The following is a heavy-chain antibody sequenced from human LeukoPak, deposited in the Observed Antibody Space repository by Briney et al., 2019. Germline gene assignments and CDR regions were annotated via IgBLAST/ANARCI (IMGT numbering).Heavy chain of an antibody. CDR3: AKDYSNYGFDY. V-gene: IGHV3-23*01. CDR2: ISGSDGST. D-gene: IGHD4-11*01. Sequence: GGSLRLSCAASGFTFSSYAMSWVRQAPGKGLQWVSSISGSDGSTYYADPVKGRFTISRDNSKNTLYLQMNSLRAEDTAVYYCAKDYSNYGFDYWGQGTLVTVSS. CDR1: GFTFSSYA. J-gene: IGHJ4*02.